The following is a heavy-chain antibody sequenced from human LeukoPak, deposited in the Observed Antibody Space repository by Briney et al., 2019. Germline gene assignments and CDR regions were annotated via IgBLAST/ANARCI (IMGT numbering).Heavy chain of an antibody. CDR1: GGSISSGGYS. J-gene: IGHJ3*02. Sequence: PSQTLSLTCAVSGGSISSGGYSWSWIRQPPGKGLEWIGYIYHSGSTYYNPSLKSQVTISVDRSKNQFSLKLSSVTAADTAVYYCARAGTIFAGLPDAFDIWGQGTMVTVSS. CDR2: IYHSGST. CDR3: ARAGTIFAGLPDAFDI. D-gene: IGHD3-3*02. V-gene: IGHV4-30-2*01.